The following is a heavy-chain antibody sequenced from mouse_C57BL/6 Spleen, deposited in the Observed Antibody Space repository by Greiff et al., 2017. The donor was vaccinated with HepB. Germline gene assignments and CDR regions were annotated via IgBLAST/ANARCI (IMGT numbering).Heavy chain of an antibody. D-gene: IGHD4-1*01. CDR2: ISDGGSYT. CDR3: ARGITGTFNYFDY. J-gene: IGHJ2*01. Sequence: EVQRVESGGGLVKPGGSLKLSCAASGFTFSSYAMSWVRQTPEKRLEWVATISDGGSYTYYPDNVKGRFTISRDNAKNNLYLQMSHLKSEDTAMYYCARGITGTFNYFDYWGQGTTLTVSS. CDR1: GFTFSSYA. V-gene: IGHV5-4*01.